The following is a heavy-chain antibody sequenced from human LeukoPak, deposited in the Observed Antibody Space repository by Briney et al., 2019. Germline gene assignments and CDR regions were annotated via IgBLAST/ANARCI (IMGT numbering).Heavy chain of an antibody. CDR2: MNPNSGNT. Sequence: ASVKVSCKASGYTFTSYDINWVRQATGQGLEWMGWMNPNSGNTGYAQKFQGRVTMTRNTSISTAYMGLSSLRSEDTAVYYCAKAEYSGSYSDYWGQGTLVTVSS. J-gene: IGHJ4*02. D-gene: IGHD1-26*01. CDR1: GYTFTSYD. V-gene: IGHV1-8*01. CDR3: AKAEYSGSYSDY.